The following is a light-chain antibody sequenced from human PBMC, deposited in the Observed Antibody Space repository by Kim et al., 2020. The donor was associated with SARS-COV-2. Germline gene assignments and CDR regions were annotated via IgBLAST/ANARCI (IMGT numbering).Light chain of an antibody. CDR1: NIGSKS. CDR3: QVWDSGTDHYV. J-gene: IGLJ1*01. V-gene: IGLV3-21*04. Sequence: APGKPASITGGGKNIGSKSVQWYQQKPGQAPVLVIFYDSDRASGIPERFSGSNSGNTATLTINRVEVGDEADYYCQVWDSGTDHYVFGSGTKVTVL. CDR2: YDS.